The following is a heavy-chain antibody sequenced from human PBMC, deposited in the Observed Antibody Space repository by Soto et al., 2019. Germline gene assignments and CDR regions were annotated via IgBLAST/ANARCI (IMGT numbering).Heavy chain of an antibody. V-gene: IGHV3-33*01. CDR3: ARDSSGYRSIDY. D-gene: IGHD3-22*01. CDR2: IWYDGSNK. Sequence: QVQLVESGGGVVQPGRSLRLSCAASGFTFSSYGMHWVRQAPGKGLEWVAVIWYDGSNKYYADSVKGRFTISRDNSKNTLDLQMNSLRAEDTAVYYCARDSSGYRSIDYWGQGTLVTVSS. CDR1: GFTFSSYG. J-gene: IGHJ4*02.